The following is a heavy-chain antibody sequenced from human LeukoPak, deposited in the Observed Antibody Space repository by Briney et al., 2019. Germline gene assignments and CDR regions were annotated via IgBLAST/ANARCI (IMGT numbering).Heavy chain of an antibody. Sequence: GGSLKLSCAAPGLTFSDSGIHWVRQASGKGLEWVGRIRSRASSYATAYAASEKGRFIISRDDSKNTAYLQMNSLKTEDTAVYFCAHTRDGYKWGFEYWGQGTLVTVSS. J-gene: IGHJ4*02. D-gene: IGHD5-24*01. CDR3: AHTRDGYKWGFEY. V-gene: IGHV3-73*01. CDR1: GLTFSDSG. CDR2: IRSRASSYAT.